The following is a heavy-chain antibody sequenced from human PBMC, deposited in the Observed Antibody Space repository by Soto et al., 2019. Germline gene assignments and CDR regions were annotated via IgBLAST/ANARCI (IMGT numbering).Heavy chain of an antibody. J-gene: IGHJ6*02. Sequence: GGSLRLSCAASGFTFSSYGMHWVRQAPGKGLEWVAVISYDGSNKYYADSVKGRFTISRDNSKNTLYLQMNSLRAEDTAVYYCAKMAFPSRWSGYAKPYYYYGMDVWGQGTTVTVSS. CDR3: AKMAFPSRWSGYAKPYYYYGMDV. V-gene: IGHV3-30*18. D-gene: IGHD3-3*01. CDR1: GFTFSSYG. CDR2: ISYDGSNK.